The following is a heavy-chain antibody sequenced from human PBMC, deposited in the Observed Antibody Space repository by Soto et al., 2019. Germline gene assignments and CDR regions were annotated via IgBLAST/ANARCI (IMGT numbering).Heavy chain of an antibody. V-gene: IGHV4-4*02. D-gene: IGHD3-3*02. Sequence: PSETLSLTCAVSGGSINSVDWWPWVRQSPGKGLEWIGEVHHTGRSGSTNYNPSLRSRTSISIDTSKNQFSLRLYSVTAADTAMYYCAITTRHFCTPDIWGQGTTVTVSS. CDR2: VHHTGRSGST. CDR1: GGSINSVDW. J-gene: IGHJ3*02. CDR3: AITTRHFCTPDI.